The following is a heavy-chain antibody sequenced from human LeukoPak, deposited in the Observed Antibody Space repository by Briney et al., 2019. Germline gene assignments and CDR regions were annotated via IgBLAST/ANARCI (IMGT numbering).Heavy chain of an antibody. J-gene: IGHJ4*02. CDR2: IWYDGSNK. CDR1: GFTFSSYA. Sequence: GRSLRLSCAASGFTFSSYAMHWVRQAPGKGLEWVSVIWYDGSNKYYADSVKGRFTISRDNSKNTLYLQMNSLRAEDTAVYYCARARGSGSYPFDYWGQGTLVTVSS. D-gene: IGHD3-10*01. V-gene: IGHV3-33*08. CDR3: ARARGSGSYPFDY.